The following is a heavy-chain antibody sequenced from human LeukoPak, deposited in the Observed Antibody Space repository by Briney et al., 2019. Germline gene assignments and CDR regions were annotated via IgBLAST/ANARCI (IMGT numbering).Heavy chain of an antibody. CDR1: GFTFSRYW. CDR2: IKQDGSEK. Sequence: GGSLRLSCAASGFTFSRYWMSWVRQARGKGLEWVATIKQDGSEKYYVDSVKGRFTISRDNAKNSLSLQMNSLRAEDTAVYYCARSGLRYFDCPDYWGQGALVTVSS. CDR3: ARSGLRYFDCPDY. V-gene: IGHV3-7*05. D-gene: IGHD3-9*01. J-gene: IGHJ4*02.